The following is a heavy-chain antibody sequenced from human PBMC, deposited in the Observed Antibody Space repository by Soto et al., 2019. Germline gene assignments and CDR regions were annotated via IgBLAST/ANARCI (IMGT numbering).Heavy chain of an antibody. CDR1: GGTFSSYP. D-gene: IGHD4-17*01. Sequence: QGQLVQSGAEVKKPGSSVKVSCKASGGTFSSYPISWVRQAPGQGLEWMGGTNGNLGTGNYAQKFQGRLTITTDKSTTTAYMELSSLRSEDTAVYYCARRGSHGYFRYFDNLGQGTLVTVSS. V-gene: IGHV1-69*06. J-gene: IGHJ4*02. CDR2: TNGNLGTG. CDR3: ARRGSHGYFRYFDN.